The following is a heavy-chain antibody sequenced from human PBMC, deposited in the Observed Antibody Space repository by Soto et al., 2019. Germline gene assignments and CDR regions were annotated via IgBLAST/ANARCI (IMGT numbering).Heavy chain of an antibody. V-gene: IGHV4-59*01. D-gene: IGHD1-26*01. J-gene: IGHJ5*02. Sequence: SETLSLTCTVSGGSISSYYWSWIRQPPGKGLEWIGYIYYSGSTNYNPSLKSRVTISVDTSKNQFSLKLSSVTAADTAVYYCAFFQEGGATDLFYPCGRGSSVTVSS. CDR2: IYYSGST. CDR1: GGSISSYY. CDR3: AFFQEGGATDLFYP.